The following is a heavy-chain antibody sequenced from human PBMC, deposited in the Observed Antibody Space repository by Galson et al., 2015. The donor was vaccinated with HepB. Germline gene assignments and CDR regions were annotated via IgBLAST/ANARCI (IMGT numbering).Heavy chain of an antibody. Sequence: SLRLSCAASGFTFSSYWMSWVRQAPGKGLEWVANIKQDGSEKYYVDSVKGRFTISRDNAKNSLYLQMNSLRAEDTAVYYCARTRLPRSGPNWFDPWGQGTLVTVSS. D-gene: IGHD6-19*01. CDR2: IKQDGSEK. CDR3: ARTRLPRSGPNWFDP. J-gene: IGHJ5*02. V-gene: IGHV3-7*03. CDR1: GFTFSSYW.